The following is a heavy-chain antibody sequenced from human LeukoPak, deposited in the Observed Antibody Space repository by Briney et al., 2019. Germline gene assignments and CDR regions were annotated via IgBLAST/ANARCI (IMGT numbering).Heavy chain of an antibody. J-gene: IGHJ4*02. CDR1: EFTFSTYW. CDR2: ITGDGSST. D-gene: IGHD1-1*01. V-gene: IGHV3-74*01. Sequence: GGSLRLSCAASEFTFSTYWMHWVRQAPGKGLVWVSWITGDGSSTRYADSVEGRFTISRDNAKNTPYLQVNSLRAEDTAVYYCARSNWPYYFDYWGQGTLVTVSS. CDR3: ARSNWPYYFDY.